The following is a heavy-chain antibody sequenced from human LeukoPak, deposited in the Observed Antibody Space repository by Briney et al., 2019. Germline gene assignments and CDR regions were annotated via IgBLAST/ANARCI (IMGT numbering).Heavy chain of an antibody. CDR3: AKGHSSGWYQGLDP. V-gene: IGHV3-33*06. CDR1: GFTFSSYG. CDR2: IWYDGSNK. D-gene: IGHD6-19*01. Sequence: PGGSLRLSCAVSGFTFSSYGMHWGRQAPGKGLEWVALIWYDGSNKYCADSVKGRFTSSRDNSKNTLYLQMNSLRAEDTAVYYCAKGHSSGWYQGLDPWGQGTLVTVS. J-gene: IGHJ5*02.